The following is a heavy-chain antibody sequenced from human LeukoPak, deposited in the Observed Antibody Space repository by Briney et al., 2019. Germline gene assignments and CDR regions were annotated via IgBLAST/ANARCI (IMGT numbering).Heavy chain of an antibody. CDR1: GFPFSAYA. D-gene: IGHD3-16*02. CDR2: ISGGGGST. Sequence: GGSLRLSCVASGFPFSAYAMSWVRQAPGKGLECVSGISGGGGSTYYADSVKGRFTISRDNSRNTLYLQMNSLRGEDTAVYYCAKGIGGVIVKSLLHSAFDIWGQGTMVTVSS. J-gene: IGHJ3*02. V-gene: IGHV3-23*01. CDR3: AKGIGGVIVKSLLHSAFDI.